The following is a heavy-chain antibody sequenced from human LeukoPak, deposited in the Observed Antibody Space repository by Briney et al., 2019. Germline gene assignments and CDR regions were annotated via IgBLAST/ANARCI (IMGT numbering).Heavy chain of an antibody. D-gene: IGHD3-10*01. CDR3: ARVASSFGEMGY. V-gene: IGHV3-48*03. CDR2: ISSSGSTI. CDR1: GFTFSSYE. Sequence: GGSLRLSCAASGFTFSSYEMNWVRQAPGKGLEWVAYISSSGSTIYYADSVKGRFTISRDNAKNSLYLQMNSLRAEDTAVYYCARVASSFGEMGYWGQGTLVTVSS. J-gene: IGHJ4*02.